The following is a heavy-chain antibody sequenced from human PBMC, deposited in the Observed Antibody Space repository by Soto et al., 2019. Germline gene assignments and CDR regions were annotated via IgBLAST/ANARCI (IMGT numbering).Heavy chain of an antibody. CDR3: AGGTDGKKVAY. Sequence: QVQLQESGPGLVKSSETLSLTCTVSGGSVNSEHYYWNWIRQPPGKGLEWIGYFYYTGRTNSNPSLVCRLTMSVAVSKNHFSLKLSSVTAADTAVYYCAGGTDGKKVAYWGQGTLVTVSS. V-gene: IGHV4-61*03. CDR1: GGSVNSEHYY. J-gene: IGHJ4*02. CDR2: FYYTGRT. D-gene: IGHD5-12*01.